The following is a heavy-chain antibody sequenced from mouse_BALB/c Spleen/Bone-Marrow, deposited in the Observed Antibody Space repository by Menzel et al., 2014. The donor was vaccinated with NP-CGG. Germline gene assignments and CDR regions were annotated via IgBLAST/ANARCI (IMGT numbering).Heavy chain of an antibody. J-gene: IGHJ2*01. CDR3: ARHETGTGQYFDY. Sequence: EAMLVESGGDLVQPGGSLKLSCAASGLTFSNYNISWVRQTPEKRLERVAYISNGGGNTYYPDTVKGRFTISRDNAKNALYLQMTSLKSEDTAIYYCARHETGTGQYFDYWGQGTTLTVSS. V-gene: IGHV5-12-2*01. CDR1: GLTFSNYN. CDR2: ISNGGGNT. D-gene: IGHD4-1*01.